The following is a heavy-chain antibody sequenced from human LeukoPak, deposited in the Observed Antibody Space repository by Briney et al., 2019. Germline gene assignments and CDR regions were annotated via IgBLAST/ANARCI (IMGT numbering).Heavy chain of an antibody. V-gene: IGHV4-34*01. CDR3: ASPRGYSGYDFDY. D-gene: IGHD5-12*01. J-gene: IGHJ4*02. CDR1: GGSFSGYY. Sequence: PSETLSLTCAVYGGSFSGYYWSWIRQPPGKGLEWIGEINHSGSTNYNPSLKSRVTISVDTSKNQFSLKLSSVTAADTAVYYCASPRGYSGYDFDYWGRGTLVTVSS. CDR2: INHSGST.